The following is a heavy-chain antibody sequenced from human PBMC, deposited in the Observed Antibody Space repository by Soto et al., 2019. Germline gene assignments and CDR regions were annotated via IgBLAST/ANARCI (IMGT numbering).Heavy chain of an antibody. J-gene: IGHJ6*02. CDR3: AIDQGFLEWIPQGGLDV. CDR2: LSSTGGST. CDR1: GFTFRKYV. V-gene: IGHV3-23*01. Sequence: EVQLLESGGGLAQPGGSLRLSCEVSGFTFRKYVMTWVRQAPGKGLEWVSSLSSTGGSTYYADSVKGRFTVSRDNSKNTLFLQMNSLRAEDTEIYYCAIDQGFLEWIPQGGLDVWGPGTTVAVSS. D-gene: IGHD3-3*01.